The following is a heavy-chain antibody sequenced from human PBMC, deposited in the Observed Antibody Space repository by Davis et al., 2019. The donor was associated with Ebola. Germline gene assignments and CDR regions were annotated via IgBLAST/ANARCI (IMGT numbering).Heavy chain of an antibody. D-gene: IGHD5-18*01. V-gene: IGHV4-59*08. Sequence: MPGGSLRLSCTVSGDSVSRHYWSWIRQPPGKGLEWIGSIYYSGSTNYNPSLKSRVTISVDTSKNQFSLKLSSVTAADTAVYYCARPGYRNWFDPWGQGTLVTVSS. J-gene: IGHJ5*02. CDR2: IYYSGST. CDR3: ARPGYRNWFDP. CDR1: GDSVSRHY.